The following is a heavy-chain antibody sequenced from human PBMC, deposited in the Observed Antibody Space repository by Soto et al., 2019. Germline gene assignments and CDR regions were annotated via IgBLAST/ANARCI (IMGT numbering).Heavy chain of an antibody. CDR2: INPSGGST. CDR3: ARDPRIAAAGSIYWFDP. CDR1: GYTFTSYY. J-gene: IGHJ5*02. D-gene: IGHD6-13*01. V-gene: IGHV1-46*03. Sequence: ASVKVSCKASGYTFTSYYMHWVRQAPGQGLEWMGIINPSGGSTSYAQKFQGRVTMTRDTSTSTVYMELSSLRSEDTAVYYCARDPRIAAAGSIYWFDPWGQGTLVTVSS.